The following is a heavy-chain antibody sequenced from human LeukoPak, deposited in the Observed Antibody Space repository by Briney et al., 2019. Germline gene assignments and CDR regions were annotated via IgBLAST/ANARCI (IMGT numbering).Heavy chain of an antibody. J-gene: IGHJ6*04. CDR1: GDSVSSNSAA. CDR2: TYYRSKWYN. CDR3: ARDRNTTHMDV. D-gene: IGHD1-1*01. Sequence: PSQTLSLTCVISGDSVSSNSAAWNWIRHPPSRGLEWLRRTYYRSKWYNDYAVSVKSRITINPDTSKNQFSLQLNSVTPEDTAVYYCARDRNTTHMDVWGKGTRVSVSS. V-gene: IGHV6-1*01.